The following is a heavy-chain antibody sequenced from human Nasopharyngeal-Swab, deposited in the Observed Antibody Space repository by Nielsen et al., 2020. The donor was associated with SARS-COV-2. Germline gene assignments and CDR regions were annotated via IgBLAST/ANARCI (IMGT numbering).Heavy chain of an antibody. Sequence: KVSCKGSGYSFTSYWIGWVRQMPGKGLEWMGIIYPGDSDTRYSPSFQGQVTISADKSISTAYLQWSSLKASDTAMYYCARDLGYSNSWYLGYFDLWGRGTLVTVSS. CDR3: ARDLGYSNSWYLGYFDL. CDR1: GYSFTSYW. J-gene: IGHJ2*01. D-gene: IGHD6-13*01. V-gene: IGHV5-51*01. CDR2: IYPGDSDT.